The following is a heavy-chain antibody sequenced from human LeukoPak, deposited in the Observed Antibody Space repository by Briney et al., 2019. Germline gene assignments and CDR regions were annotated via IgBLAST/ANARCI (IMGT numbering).Heavy chain of an antibody. Sequence: GGSLRLSRAASGFTFSLYWMNWIRQAPGKGLEWVARIKQDGSQKDYVDSVKGRFTISRDNARNALFLHMNSLRANDSAVYYCARDIPKWEPFDYWGQGTLVTVSS. D-gene: IGHD1-26*01. V-gene: IGHV3-7*01. CDR1: GFTFSLYW. CDR2: IKQDGSQK. CDR3: ARDIPKWEPFDY. J-gene: IGHJ4*02.